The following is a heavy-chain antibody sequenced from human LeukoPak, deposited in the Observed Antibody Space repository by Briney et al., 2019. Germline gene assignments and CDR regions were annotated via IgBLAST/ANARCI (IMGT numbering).Heavy chain of an antibody. D-gene: IGHD2/OR15-2a*01. Sequence: GGSLRLSCAASGNYWMHWVRQAPGKGLVWVSHINSDGSWTSYADSVRGRFTISKDNAKNTVYLQMNSLRAEDTAVYYCVSFYETYWGRGTLVTVSS. J-gene: IGHJ4*02. CDR1: GNYW. V-gene: IGHV3-74*01. CDR3: VSFYETY. CDR2: INSDGSWT.